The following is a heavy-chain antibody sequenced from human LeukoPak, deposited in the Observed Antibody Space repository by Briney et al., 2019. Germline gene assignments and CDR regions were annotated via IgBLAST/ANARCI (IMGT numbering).Heavy chain of an antibody. CDR2: INHSGST. V-gene: IGHV4-34*01. CDR3: ARRRVTVTTNNWFDP. J-gene: IGHJ5*02. Sequence: PETLSLTCAVYGGSFSGYYWSWIRQPPGKGLEWIGEINHSGSTNYNPSLKSRVTISVDTSKNQFSLKLSSVTAADTAVYYCARRRVTVTTNNWFDPWGQGTLVTVSS. CDR1: GGSFSGYY. D-gene: IGHD4-17*01.